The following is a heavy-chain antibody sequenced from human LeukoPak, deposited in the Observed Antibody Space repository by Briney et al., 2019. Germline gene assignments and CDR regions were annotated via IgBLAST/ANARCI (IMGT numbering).Heavy chain of an antibody. J-gene: IGHJ4*02. V-gene: IGHV3-30*02. CDR1: GFSFSSFG. Sequence: GGSLRLSCAASGFSFSSFGMHWVRQAPGKGLERVAFIRFDGSNKYYADSVKGRFTISRDNAKNSLYLQMNSLRAEDTAVYYCARDRSLVVVPAAMGYWGQGTLVTVSS. D-gene: IGHD2-2*01. CDR2: IRFDGSNK. CDR3: ARDRSLVVVPAAMGY.